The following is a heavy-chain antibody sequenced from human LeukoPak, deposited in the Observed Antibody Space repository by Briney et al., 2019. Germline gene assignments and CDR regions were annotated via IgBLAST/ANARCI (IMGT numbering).Heavy chain of an antibody. CDR1: GYTFTDYY. Sequence: ASVKVSCKASGYTFTDYYLHWVRQAPGQGLEWVGRINPDTGGANYAQKFQGRVTMTRDTSVGTVYLELSRLISDDTAVYYCARDRASDYWGQGTLVTVSS. CDR3: ARDRASDY. V-gene: IGHV1-2*06. J-gene: IGHJ4*02. CDR2: INPDTGGA.